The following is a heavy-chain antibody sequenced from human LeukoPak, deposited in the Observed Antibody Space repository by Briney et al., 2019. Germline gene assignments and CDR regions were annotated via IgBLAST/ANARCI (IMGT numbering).Heavy chain of an antibody. CDR2: IYSGGTT. CDR1: GLTVSSTY. J-gene: IGHJ4*02. D-gene: IGHD4-11*01. V-gene: IGHV3-66*01. CDR3: ASTVTTGY. Sequence: PGGSLRLSCVISGLTVSSTYMSWVRQAPGKGLEWVAVIYSGGTTNYADSVKGRFIVYRDSSENTLYLQMNSLRAEDTAVYYCASTVTTGYWGQGTLVTVSS.